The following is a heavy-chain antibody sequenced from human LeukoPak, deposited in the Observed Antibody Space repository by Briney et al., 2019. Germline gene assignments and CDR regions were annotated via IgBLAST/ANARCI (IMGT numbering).Heavy chain of an antibody. J-gene: IGHJ6*04. V-gene: IGHV1-8*01. CDR3: ARLVKRHDIVAVPGAQPHYSSYYHMDV. Sequence: ASVKVSCKASGYTFTTYDINWVRQATGQGLEWMGWMNPNSGDTGYAQKVQGRVSLTRDTAITTAYMELSSLRSEDTAVYYCARLVKRHDIVAVPGAQPHYSSYYHMDVWGKGTTVTVSS. CDR1: GYTFTTYD. D-gene: IGHD2-2*01. CDR2: MNPNSGDT.